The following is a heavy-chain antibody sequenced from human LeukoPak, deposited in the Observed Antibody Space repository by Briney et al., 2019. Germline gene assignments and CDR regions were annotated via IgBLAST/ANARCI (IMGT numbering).Heavy chain of an antibody. J-gene: IGHJ4*02. CDR3: ARAAIDTSGYYSFDY. D-gene: IGHD3-22*01. Sequence: PSETLSLTRAISGDSVSSNSATWIWIRQSPSRGLEWLGRTYYRSKWYNDYAVSVKSRTTINPDTSKNQFSLQLNSVTPEDTAVYYCARAAIDTSGYYSFDYWGQGTLVTVSS. CDR2: TYYRSKWYN. CDR1: GDSVSSNSAT. V-gene: IGHV6-1*01.